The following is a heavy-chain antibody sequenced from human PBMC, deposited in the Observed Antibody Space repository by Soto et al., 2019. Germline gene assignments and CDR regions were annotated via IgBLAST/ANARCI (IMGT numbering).Heavy chain of an antibody. CDR2: ISAYNGNT. Sequence: GASVKVSCKASGYTFTSYGISWVRQAPGQGLEWMGWISAYNGNTNYAQKLQGRVTMTTDTSTSTTYMELRSLRSEDTAVYYCATKLETDKYNWFDPWGQGTLVTVSS. CDR3: ATKLETDKYNWFDP. CDR1: GYTFTSYG. V-gene: IGHV1-18*01. J-gene: IGHJ5*02. D-gene: IGHD1-1*01.